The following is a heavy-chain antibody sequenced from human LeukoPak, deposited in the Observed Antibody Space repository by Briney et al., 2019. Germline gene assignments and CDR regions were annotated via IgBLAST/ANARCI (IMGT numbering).Heavy chain of an antibody. J-gene: IGHJ4*02. V-gene: IGHV3-7*01. D-gene: IGHD3-10*01. CDR2: IKQDGSEK. CDR3: ARVRGYYYGSGTFRSFDY. Sequence: GGSLGLSCAASGFTFSTFCMSWVRQAPGKGLEWVANIKQDGSEKYYVDSVKGRFTISRDNAKNSLYLQMNSLRAEDTAVYYCARVRGYYYGSGTFRSFDYWGQGTLVTVSS. CDR1: GFTFSTFC.